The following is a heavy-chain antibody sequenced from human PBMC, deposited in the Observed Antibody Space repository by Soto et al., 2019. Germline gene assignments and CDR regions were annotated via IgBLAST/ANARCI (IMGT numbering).Heavy chain of an antibody. J-gene: IGHJ6*02. CDR1: VYSFTSYW. D-gene: IGHD6-13*01. Sequence: PWEARKISCKVFVYSFTSYWIGWFRESPGKCVEWMVIIYPGDSDTRYSPSFQGQVTISADKSISTAYLQWSSLKASDTAMYYCARTGYSSSWSFYYYYGMDVWGQGTTVTVSS. CDR3: ARTGYSSSWSFYYYYGMDV. CDR2: IYPGDSDT. V-gene: IGHV5-51*01.